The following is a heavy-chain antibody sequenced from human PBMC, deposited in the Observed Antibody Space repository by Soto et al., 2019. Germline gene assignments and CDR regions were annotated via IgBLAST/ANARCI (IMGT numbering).Heavy chain of an antibody. CDR3: ARVRQGCSANNCYFDP. V-gene: IGHV4-4*02. Sequence: SETLSLTCTLSGGSVRAPDWWNWVRQSPDKGLEWIAEVHISGHSNYNPSLRSRVSVSIDSSKNQFYLNLNSVTAADTAIYYCARVRQGCSANNCYFDPWGQGTQDTVS. D-gene: IGHD1-1*01. CDR2: VHISGHS. CDR1: GGSVRAPDW. J-gene: IGHJ5*01.